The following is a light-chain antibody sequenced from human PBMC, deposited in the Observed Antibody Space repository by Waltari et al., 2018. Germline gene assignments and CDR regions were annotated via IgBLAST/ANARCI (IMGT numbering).Light chain of an antibody. J-gene: IGKJ4*01. CDR3: QQYGSSPPLT. V-gene: IGKV3-20*01. CDR2: GAS. Sequence: EIVLTQSPGTLSLSPGERATLSCRASQIVSRDYLAWYQQKPGQAPRLLIYGASSRATGIPDRFSGSASGTDFTLTISRLEPEDFAMYYCQQYGSSPPLTFGGGTKVEIK. CDR1: QIVSRDY.